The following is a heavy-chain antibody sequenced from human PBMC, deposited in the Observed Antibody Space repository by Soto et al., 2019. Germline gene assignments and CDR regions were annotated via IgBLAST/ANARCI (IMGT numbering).Heavy chain of an antibody. CDR3: AKGYGSSHNWFDP. D-gene: IGHD6-6*01. CDR1: GFTFSSYG. J-gene: IGHJ5*02. CDR2: ISYDGINK. V-gene: IGHV3-30*18. Sequence: QVQLVESGGGVVQPGRSLRLSCAASGFTFSSYGMHWVRQAPGKGLEWVAVISYDGINKYYADSVKGRFTISRDNSKNTLYLQMNSLRAEDTAVYYCAKGYGSSHNWFDPWGQGTLVTVSS.